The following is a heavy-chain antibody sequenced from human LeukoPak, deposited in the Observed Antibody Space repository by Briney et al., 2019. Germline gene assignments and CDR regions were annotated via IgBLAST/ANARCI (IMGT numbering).Heavy chain of an antibody. CDR3: AKVRGYGDYFDY. Sequence: PGGSLRLSCAASGFTFSSYAMHWVRQAPGKGLEWVAVISYDGSNKYYADSVKGRFTISRDNSKNTLYLQMNSLRAEDTAVYYCAKVRGYGDYFDYWGQGTLVTVSS. V-gene: IGHV3-30-3*01. J-gene: IGHJ4*02. D-gene: IGHD4-17*01. CDR1: GFTFSSYA. CDR2: ISYDGSNK.